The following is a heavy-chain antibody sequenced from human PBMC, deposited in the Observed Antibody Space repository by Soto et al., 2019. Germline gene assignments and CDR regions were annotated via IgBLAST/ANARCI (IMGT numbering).Heavy chain of an antibody. CDR1: GGSVSSGSYY. CDR2: IYYSGST. D-gene: IGHD4-4*01. Sequence: SETLSLTCTVSGGSVSSGSYYWSWIRQPPGKGLEWIGYIYYSGSTNYNPSLKSRVTISVDTSKNQFSLKLSSVTAADTAVYYCARGSLHSNYAVLHYYGMDVWGQGTTVTVSS. J-gene: IGHJ6*02. V-gene: IGHV4-61*01. CDR3: ARGSLHSNYAVLHYYGMDV.